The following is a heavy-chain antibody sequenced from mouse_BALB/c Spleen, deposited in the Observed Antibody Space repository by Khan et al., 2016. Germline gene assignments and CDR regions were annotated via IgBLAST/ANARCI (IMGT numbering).Heavy chain of an antibody. J-gene: IGHJ4*01. CDR2: IRNKANNHAT. Sequence: EVKLEVSGGGLVQPGGSMKLSCAASGFTFSDAWMDWVRQSPEKGLEWVAEIRNKANNHATYYAESVKGRFTISRDDSKSSVYLQMNSLRAEDTGTYYWYRNDYDGGALDYWGQGTSVTVSS. CDR1: GFTFSDAW. V-gene: IGHV6-6*01. CDR3: YRNDYDGGALDY. D-gene: IGHD2-4*01.